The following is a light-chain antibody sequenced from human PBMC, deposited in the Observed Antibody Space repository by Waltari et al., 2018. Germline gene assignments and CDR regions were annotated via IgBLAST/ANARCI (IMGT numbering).Light chain of an antibody. CDR2: ANN. Sequence: QSVLTQPPSVSGAPGQRFTISCTGSNSNIGPASDVQWYQQLPGTAPKPLIYANNNRPSGVPDRFSGSKFGTSASLAISGLQAEDEADYYCQSYDSSLSGSVFGGGTKLTVL. CDR1: NSNIGPASD. J-gene: IGLJ3*02. CDR3: QSYDSSLSGSV. V-gene: IGLV1-40*01.